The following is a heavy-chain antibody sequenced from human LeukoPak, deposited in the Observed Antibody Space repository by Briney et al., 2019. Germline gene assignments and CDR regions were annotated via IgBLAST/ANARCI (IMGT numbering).Heavy chain of an antibody. D-gene: IGHD3-16*01. J-gene: IGHJ4*02. CDR3: TRGAGWLIDY. V-gene: IGHV4-30-4*01. CDR2: IYYSGST. Sequence: SETLSLTCTVSGGSISSGDCYWSWIRQPPGKGLEWIGYIYYSGSTYYNPSLKSRVTISVDTSKNQFSLKLSSVTAADTAVYYCTRGAGWLIDYWGQGILVTVSS. CDR1: GGSISSGDCY.